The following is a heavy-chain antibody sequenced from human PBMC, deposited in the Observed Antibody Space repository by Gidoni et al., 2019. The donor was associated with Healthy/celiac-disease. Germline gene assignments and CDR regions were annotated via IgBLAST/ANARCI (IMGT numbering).Heavy chain of an antibody. J-gene: IGHJ3*02. Sequence: QVQLVESGGGLVKPGGSLRLCGAVSGFTFSDYYMTWIRQAPGKGLEWVSFINSSSSYTSYADSVKGRFTISRDNAKNSLYLQMNSLRAEDTAVYYCAREATGSYSDIWGQGTMVTVSS. D-gene: IGHD3-10*01. CDR2: INSSSSYT. CDR3: AREATGSYSDI. V-gene: IGHV3-11*06. CDR1: GFTFSDYY.